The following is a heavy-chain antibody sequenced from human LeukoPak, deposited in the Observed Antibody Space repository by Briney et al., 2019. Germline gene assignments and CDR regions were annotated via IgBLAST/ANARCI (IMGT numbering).Heavy chain of an antibody. Sequence: ASVKVSCKASGYTFTSYGISWVRQAPGQGLEWMGIINPSGGSTSYAQKFQGRVTMTRDTSTSTVYMELSSLRSEDTAVYYCARDGIAAAPCNYRGQGTLVTVSS. CDR2: INPSGGST. CDR1: GYTFTSYG. D-gene: IGHD6-13*01. CDR3: ARDGIAAAPCNY. J-gene: IGHJ4*02. V-gene: IGHV1-46*01.